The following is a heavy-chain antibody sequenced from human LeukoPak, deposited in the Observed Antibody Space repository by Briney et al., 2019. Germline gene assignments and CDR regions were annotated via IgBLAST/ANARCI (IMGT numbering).Heavy chain of an antibody. CDR3: ARGGSGWSGTYDY. CDR2: IYYSGST. V-gene: IGHV4-59*01. CDR1: GGSISSYY. Sequence: SETLSLTCTVSGGSISSYYWSWIRQPPGKGLEWIGYIYYSGSTNYNPSLKSRVTISVDTSKNQFSLKLSSVTAADTAVYYCARGGSGWSGTYDYWGQGTLVTVSS. D-gene: IGHD6-19*01. J-gene: IGHJ4*02.